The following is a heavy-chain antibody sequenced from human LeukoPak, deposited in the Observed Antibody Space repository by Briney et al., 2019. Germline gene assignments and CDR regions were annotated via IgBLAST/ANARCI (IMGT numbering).Heavy chain of an antibody. CDR3: ARVRGAYYYYYMDV. V-gene: IGHV4-61*02. J-gene: IGHJ6*03. CDR2: IYTSGST. CDR1: GGSISSGSYY. D-gene: IGHD3-10*01. Sequence: SETLSLTCTVSGGSISSGSYYWSWIRQPARKGLEWIGRIYTSGSTNYNPSLKSRVTISVDTSKNQFSLKLSSVTAADTAVYYCARVRGAYYYYYMDVWGKGTTVTVSS.